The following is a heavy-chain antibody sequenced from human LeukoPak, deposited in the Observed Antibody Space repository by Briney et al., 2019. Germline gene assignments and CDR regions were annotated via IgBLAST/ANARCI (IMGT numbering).Heavy chain of an antibody. D-gene: IGHD5-24*01. Sequence: QPGGSLRLSCTASGFTFSSYLMHCVRQAPGKRLGCVSRINSDGGSTSYADSAKGRFPISRENAKNTLYLQMNSLRAEDTAVYYCARRIQGMAQYYFDSWGQGTLVTVSS. J-gene: IGHJ4*02. CDR3: ARRIQGMAQYYFDS. CDR1: GFTFSSYL. CDR2: INSDGGST. V-gene: IGHV3-74*01.